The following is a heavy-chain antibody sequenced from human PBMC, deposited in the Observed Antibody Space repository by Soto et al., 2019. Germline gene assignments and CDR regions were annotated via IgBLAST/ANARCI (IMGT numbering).Heavy chain of an antibody. Sequence: SETLSLTCSVSGGSISSGGYYCSWIRQHPGKGLEWIGYIYYSGSTYYNPSLKSRVTISVDTSKNQFSLKLSSVTAADTAVYYCARVISYGYFDYWGQGTLVTVSS. D-gene: IGHD1-26*01. CDR1: GGSISSGGYY. CDR2: IYYSGST. J-gene: IGHJ4*02. CDR3: ARVISYGYFDY. V-gene: IGHV4-31*03.